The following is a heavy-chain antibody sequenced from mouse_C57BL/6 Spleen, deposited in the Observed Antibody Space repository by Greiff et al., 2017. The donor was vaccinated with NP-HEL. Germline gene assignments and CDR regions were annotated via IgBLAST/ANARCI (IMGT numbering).Heavy chain of an antibody. J-gene: IGHJ2*01. V-gene: IGHV1-55*01. CDR2: IYPGSGST. CDR1: GYTFTSYW. Sequence: VKLMESGAELVKPGASVKMSCKASGYTFTSYWITWVKQRPGQGLEWIGDIYPGSGSTNYNEKFKSKATLTVDTSSSTAYMQLSSLTSEDSAVYYCARFGLDGSSDYWGQGTTLTVSS. D-gene: IGHD2-3*01. CDR3: ARFGLDGSSDY.